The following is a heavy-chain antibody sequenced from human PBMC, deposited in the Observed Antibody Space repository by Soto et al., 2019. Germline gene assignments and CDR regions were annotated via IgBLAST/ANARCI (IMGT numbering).Heavy chain of an antibody. CDR3: ARGSSSGWYWTDFFGY. V-gene: IGHV3-30-3*01. CDR2: ISYDGSNK. CDR1: GFTFSSYA. Sequence: PGGSLRLSCAASGFTFSSYAMHWVRQAPGKGLEWVAVISYDGSNKYYADSVKGRFTISRDNSKNTLYLQMNSLRAEDTAVYYCARGSSSGWYWTDFFGYWGQGTLVTVSS. D-gene: IGHD6-19*01. J-gene: IGHJ4*02.